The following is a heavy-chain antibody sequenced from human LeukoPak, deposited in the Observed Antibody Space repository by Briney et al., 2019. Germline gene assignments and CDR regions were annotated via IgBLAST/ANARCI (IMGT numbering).Heavy chain of an antibody. Sequence: SETLSLTCTVSGGSVSSGSYYWSWIRQPPGKGLEWIGYIYYSGSTNYNPSLKSRVTISVDTSKNQFSLKLSSVTPEDTAVYYCARSPSPYSSGWYFDYWGQGTLVTVSS. D-gene: IGHD6-19*01. CDR3: ARSPSPYSSGWYFDY. CDR2: IYYSGST. V-gene: IGHV4-61*01. J-gene: IGHJ4*02. CDR1: GGSVSSGSYY.